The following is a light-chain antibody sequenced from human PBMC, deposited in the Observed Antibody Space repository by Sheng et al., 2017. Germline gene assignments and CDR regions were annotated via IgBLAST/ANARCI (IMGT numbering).Light chain of an antibody. CDR2: DTS. V-gene: IGKV3-11*01. Sequence: ETVLTQSPATLTLSPGERATLSCRASQSVGSYLAWYQQKPGQAPRLLIHDTSYRATGIPARFSGSGSGADFTLTISSLEPEDFAVYFCQQRSSWPPSITFGQGTRLE. J-gene: IGKJ5*01. CDR3: QQRSSWPPSIT. CDR1: QSVGSY.